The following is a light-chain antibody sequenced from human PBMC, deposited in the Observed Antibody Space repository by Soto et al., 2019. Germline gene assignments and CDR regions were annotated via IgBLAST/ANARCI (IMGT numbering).Light chain of an antibody. CDR1: QSASST. Sequence: GTSQSSATVSVAPVERATLYCRARQSASSTLAWYQQKAGQAPWLLIYGASTRATGIPERFSGSGSGRDSTLTIGRLEPAAFAVYYCRQYGRSVDQGTKVDIK. CDR3: RQYGRS. J-gene: IGKJ1*01. V-gene: IGKV3-15*01. CDR2: GAS.